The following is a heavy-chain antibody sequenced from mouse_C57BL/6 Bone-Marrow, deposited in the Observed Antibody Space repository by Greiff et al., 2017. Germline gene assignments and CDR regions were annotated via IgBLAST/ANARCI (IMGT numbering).Heavy chain of an antibody. CDR1: GYTFTGYW. D-gene: IGHD2-2*01. J-gene: IGHJ4*01. CDR2: ILPGSGST. Sequence: VQLQQSGAELMKPGASVKLSCKATGYTFTGYWIEWVKQRPGHGLEWIGEILPGSGSTNYNEKFKGKATFTADTSSNTAYMQLSSLTTEDSAIYYCARRALLWLRRGYYYAMDYWGQGTSVTVSS. CDR3: ARRALLWLRRGYYYAMDY. V-gene: IGHV1-9*01.